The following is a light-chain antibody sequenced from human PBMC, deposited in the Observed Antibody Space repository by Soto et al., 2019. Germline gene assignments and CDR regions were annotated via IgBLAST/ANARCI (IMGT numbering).Light chain of an antibody. CDR3: QQYNNWPPYT. Sequence: EIVMTQSQATLSVSPGERATLSCRASQSVSINLAWYQQKPGQAPRLLIYGASTRATGIPARFSGSGSGTEVTLTISSLQSEDFAVYYCQQYNNWPPYTFGQGTKLEIK. CDR1: QSVSIN. J-gene: IGKJ2*01. V-gene: IGKV3D-15*01. CDR2: GAS.